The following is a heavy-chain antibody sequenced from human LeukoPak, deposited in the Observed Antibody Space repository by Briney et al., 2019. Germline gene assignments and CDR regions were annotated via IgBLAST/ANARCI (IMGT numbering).Heavy chain of an antibody. J-gene: IGHJ6*04. V-gene: IGHV3-48*03. CDR2: ISSSGSTI. Sequence: PGGSLRLCCAASGGTFSSYEMNWVRQAPGKGLEWVSYISSSGSTIYYADSVKGRFTISRDNAKNSLYLQMNSLRAEDTAVYYCAELGITMIGGVWGKGTTVTISS. D-gene: IGHD3-10*02. CDR1: GGTFSSYE. CDR3: AELGITMIGGV.